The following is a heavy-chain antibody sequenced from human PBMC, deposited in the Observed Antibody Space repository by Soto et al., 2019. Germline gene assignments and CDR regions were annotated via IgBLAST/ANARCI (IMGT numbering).Heavy chain of an antibody. J-gene: IGHJ4*02. CDR2: IIPIFGTA. Sequence: ASVKGSCKASGGTFSSYAISCVRKAPGQGLEWMGGIIPIFGTANYAQKFQGRVTITADESTSTAYMELSSLRSEDTVVYYCARDDCSGGSCYFDYWGQGTLVTVSS. V-gene: IGHV1-69*13. CDR1: GGTFSSYA. CDR3: ARDDCSGGSCYFDY. D-gene: IGHD2-15*01.